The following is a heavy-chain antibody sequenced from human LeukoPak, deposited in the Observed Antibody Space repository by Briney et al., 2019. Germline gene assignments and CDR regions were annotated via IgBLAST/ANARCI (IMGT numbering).Heavy chain of an antibody. D-gene: IGHD3-22*01. CDR3: ARAGYYDSSGYYPSDFDY. V-gene: IGHV1-8*01. Sequence: ASVKVSCKASGYTFTSYDINWVRQATGQGLEWMGWMNPNSGNTGYAQKFQGRVTMTGNTSISTAYMELSSLRSEDTAVYYCARAGYYDSSGYYPSDFDYWGQGTLVTVSS. CDR1: GYTFTSYD. CDR2: MNPNSGNT. J-gene: IGHJ4*02.